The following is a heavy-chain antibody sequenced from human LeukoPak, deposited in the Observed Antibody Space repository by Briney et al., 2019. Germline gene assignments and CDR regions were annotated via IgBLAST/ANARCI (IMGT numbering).Heavy chain of an antibody. D-gene: IGHD2-2*01. CDR3: ASSSSTSWWDHFYAMDV. CDR2: IIAGNGNT. J-gene: IGHJ6*02. CDR1: GYIFTSYA. V-gene: IGHV1-3*01. Sequence: GASVKVSRKPSGYIFTSYAIHWVRQAPGQSLECMGWIIAGNGNTQYLQNFQGRVTFTCDTSANTGYMELSSLRSEDTAVYYCASSSSTSWWDHFYAMDVWGQGTTVTVSS.